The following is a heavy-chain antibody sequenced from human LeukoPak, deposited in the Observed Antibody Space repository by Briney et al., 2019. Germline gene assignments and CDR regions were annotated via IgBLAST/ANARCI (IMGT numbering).Heavy chain of an antibody. CDR3: ARDRLPQHYYYYMDV. J-gene: IGHJ6*03. D-gene: IGHD5/OR15-5a*01. CDR1: GYTFTSYG. Sequence: VASVQVSCQASGYTFTSYGISWVRQAPGQGLEWMGWISAYNGNTNYAQKLQGRVTMTTDTSTSTAYMELRSLRSDDTAVYYCARDRLPQHYYYYMDVWGKGTTVTVSS. CDR2: ISAYNGNT. V-gene: IGHV1-18*01.